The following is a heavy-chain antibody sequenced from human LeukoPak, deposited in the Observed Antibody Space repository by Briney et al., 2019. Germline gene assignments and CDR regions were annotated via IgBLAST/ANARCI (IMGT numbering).Heavy chain of an antibody. V-gene: IGHV3-11*01. J-gene: IGHJ4*02. CDR2: ISSGGSTI. CDR3: AREMGGDYGSGTFFDL. Sequence: GGSLRLSCAASEFVFSDYYMSWVRQAPGKGLEWVSYISSGGSTIYYADSVKGRFTISRDNAKNSLYLQMNSLRAEDTAGYYCAREMGGDYGSGTFFDLWGQGNMVTVSS. CDR1: EFVFSDYY. D-gene: IGHD3-10*01.